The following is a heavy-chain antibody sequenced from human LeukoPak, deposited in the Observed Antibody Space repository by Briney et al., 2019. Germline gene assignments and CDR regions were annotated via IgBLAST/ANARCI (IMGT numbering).Heavy chain of an antibody. CDR3: ARGWLAAAGTGPNDY. D-gene: IGHD6-13*01. Sequence: SETLSLTCTVSGGSISSGGYYWSWIRQHPGKGLEWIGFIYYSGSTYYNPSLKSRVTISVDTSKNQFSLKLSSVTAADTAVYYCARGWLAAAGTGPNDYWGQGTLVTVSS. CDR1: GGSISSGGYY. V-gene: IGHV4-31*03. J-gene: IGHJ4*02. CDR2: IYYSGST.